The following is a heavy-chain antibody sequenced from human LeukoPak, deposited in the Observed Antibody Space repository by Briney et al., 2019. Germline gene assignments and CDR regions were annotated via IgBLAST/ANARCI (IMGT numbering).Heavy chain of an antibody. CDR3: ARDRIAVASIPFDY. Sequence: GASVKVSCKASGYTFTSYAMHWVRQAPGQRLEWMGWINAGNGNTKYSQKFQGRVTITRDTSASTAYMELSGLRSEDTAVYYCARDRIAVASIPFDYWGQGTLVTVSS. D-gene: IGHD6-19*01. V-gene: IGHV1-3*01. CDR1: GYTFTSYA. J-gene: IGHJ4*02. CDR2: INAGNGNT.